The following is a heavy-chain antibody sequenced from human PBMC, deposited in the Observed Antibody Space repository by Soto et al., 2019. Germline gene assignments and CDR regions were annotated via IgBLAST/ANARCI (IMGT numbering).Heavy chain of an antibody. V-gene: IGHV4-30-4*01. J-gene: IGHJ4*02. CDR2: IYYSGST. CDR3: ARGEEWLVPNFDY. CDR1: GGSISICDYY. D-gene: IGHD6-19*01. Sequence: PSETLSLTCTVSGGSISICDYYLSVIRQPPGKGLEWIGYIYYSGSTYYNPSLKSRVTISVDTSKNQFSLKLSSVTAADTAVYYCARGEEWLVPNFDYWGQGTLVTVSS.